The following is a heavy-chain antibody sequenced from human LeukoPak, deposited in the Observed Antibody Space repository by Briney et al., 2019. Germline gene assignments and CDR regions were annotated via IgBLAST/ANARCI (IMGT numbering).Heavy chain of an antibody. Sequence: GASVKVSCKASGYTFTGYYMHWVRQAPGQGLQWMGWINPNGGDTNYAQKFQGRVTITRNTSISTAYMELSSLRSEDTAVYYCAREANYYGSGSYFEGTFDYWGQGSLVTVSS. D-gene: IGHD3-10*01. V-gene: IGHV1-2*02. CDR3: AREANYYGSGSYFEGTFDY. J-gene: IGHJ4*02. CDR2: INPNGGDT. CDR1: GYTFTGYY.